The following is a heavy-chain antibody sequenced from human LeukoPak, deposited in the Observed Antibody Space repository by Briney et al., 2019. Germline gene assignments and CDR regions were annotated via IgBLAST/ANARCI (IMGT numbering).Heavy chain of an antibody. J-gene: IGHJ4*02. Sequence: GGSLRLSCAASGFIFGNYGLKWVGRPPGRGVEWRAKIKQDGSRTCHMDSVKGRFTISRDNSKNSLYLQMNSLRAEDTAVYYCAKYTGYYFDYWGQGILVTVPS. D-gene: IGHD2-2*02. CDR1: GFIFGNYG. V-gene: IGHV3-7*01. CDR2: IKQDGSRT. CDR3: AKYTGYYFDY.